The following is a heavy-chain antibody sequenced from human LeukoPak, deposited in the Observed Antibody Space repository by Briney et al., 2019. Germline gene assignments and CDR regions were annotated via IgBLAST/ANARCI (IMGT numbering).Heavy chain of an antibody. V-gene: IGHV3-74*01. CDR1: GFTFSSYW. D-gene: IGHD3-3*01. CDR2: INSDGSST. J-gene: IGHJ4*02. Sequence: GGSLRLSCAASGFTFSSYWMHWVRQAPGKGLVWVSRINSDGSSTSYADSVKGRFTISRDNAKNTLYLQMNSLRAEDTAVYYCARSSKGAYYDFWSGYYTGTYYFDYWGQGTLVTVSS. CDR3: ARSSKGAYYDFWSGYYTGTYYFDY.